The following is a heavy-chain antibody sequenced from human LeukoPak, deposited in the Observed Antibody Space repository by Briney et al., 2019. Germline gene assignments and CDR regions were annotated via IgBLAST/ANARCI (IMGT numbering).Heavy chain of an antibody. CDR2: IYTSGST. CDR3: ARNDYYDSSGYYYGIDY. D-gene: IGHD3-22*01. V-gene: IGHV4-59*10. J-gene: IGHJ4*02. Sequence: SETLSLTCAVYGGSFSGYYWSWIRQPAGKGLEWIGRIYTSGSTNYNPSLKSRVTISVDTSKNQFSLKLSSVTAADTAVYYCARNDYYDSSGYYYGIDYWGQGTLVTVSS. CDR1: GGSFSGYY.